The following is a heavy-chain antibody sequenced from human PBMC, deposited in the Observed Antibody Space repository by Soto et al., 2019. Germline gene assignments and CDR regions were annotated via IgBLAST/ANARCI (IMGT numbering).Heavy chain of an antibody. CDR1: GFTVSSNK. Sequence: XGCLRLSCAASGFTVSSNKMSWVRQAPGKGLDWVSVIYIGGSTYYADSVKGRFTISRDNSKNTLYLQMNSLRAEDTAVYYCARLDTAMLFYVMEVWGQGTTVTVS. CDR2: IYIGGST. V-gene: IGHV3-53*01. CDR3: ARLDTAMLFYVMEV. J-gene: IGHJ6*02. D-gene: IGHD5-18*01.